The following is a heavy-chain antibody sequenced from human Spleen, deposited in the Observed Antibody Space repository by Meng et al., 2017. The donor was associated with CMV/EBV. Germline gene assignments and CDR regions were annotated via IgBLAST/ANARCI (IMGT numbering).Heavy chain of an antibody. CDR1: GGSISSNNYH. D-gene: IGHD5-18*01. Sequence: SETLSLTCTVSGGSISSNNYHWGWIRQPPGKGLEWIGSIYYSGNTYHNPSLKSRVTISVDTSKNQLSLKLSSVTAADTAVYYCVRVGSTSPWGDSYGYLDYWGQGTLVTVSS. J-gene: IGHJ4*02. CDR3: VRVGSTSPWGDSYGYLDY. V-gene: IGHV4-39*07. CDR2: IYYSGNT.